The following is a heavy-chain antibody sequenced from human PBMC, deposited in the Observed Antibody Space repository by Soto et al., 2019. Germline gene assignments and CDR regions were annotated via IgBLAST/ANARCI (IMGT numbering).Heavy chain of an antibody. V-gene: IGHV3-21*01. CDR3: ARGGQQLAPYYYYYYMDV. CDR2: ISSSSSYI. CDR1: GFTFSSYS. D-gene: IGHD6-13*01. J-gene: IGHJ6*03. Sequence: GGSLRLSCAASGFTFSSYSMNWVRQAPGKGLEWVSSISSSSSYIYYADSVKGRFTISRDNAKNSLYLQMNSLRAEDTAVYYCARGGQQLAPYYYYYYMDVWGKGTTVTVSS.